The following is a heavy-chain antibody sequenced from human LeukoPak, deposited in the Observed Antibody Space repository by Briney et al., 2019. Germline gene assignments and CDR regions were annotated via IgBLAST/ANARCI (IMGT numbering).Heavy chain of an antibody. V-gene: IGHV3-30*03. J-gene: IGHJ4*02. CDR2: ISYDGSNK. D-gene: IGHD3-22*01. Sequence: GGSLRLSCAASGFTFTNHWMHWVRQAPGKGLEWVAVISYDGSNKYYADSVKGRFTISRDNSKNTLYLQMNSLRAEDTAVYYCASDPDSSGYYFFDYWGQGTLVTVSS. CDR3: ASDPDSSGYYFFDY. CDR1: GFTFTNHW.